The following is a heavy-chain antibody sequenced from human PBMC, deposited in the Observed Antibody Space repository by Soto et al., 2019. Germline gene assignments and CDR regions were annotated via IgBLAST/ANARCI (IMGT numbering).Heavy chain of an antibody. V-gene: IGHV5-51*01. J-gene: IGHJ6*03. Sequence: GAALKISCKGSGYSFTSYWIGWVRQMPGKGLEWMGIIYPGDSDTRYSPSFQGQVTISADKSISTAYLQWSSLKASDTAMYYCARSGYCSSTSYLDRPYYYYYMDVWGKGTTVTVSS. CDR3: ARSGYCSSTSYLDRPYYYYYMDV. CDR1: GYSFTSYW. CDR2: IYPGDSDT. D-gene: IGHD2-2*01.